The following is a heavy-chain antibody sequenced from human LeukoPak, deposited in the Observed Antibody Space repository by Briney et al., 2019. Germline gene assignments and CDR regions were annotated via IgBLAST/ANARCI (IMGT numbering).Heavy chain of an antibody. Sequence: SQTLSLTCAVSGGSINSGGYSWSWIRQPPGKGLEWIGYIYHSGSTYYNPSLKSRVTISVDRSKNQFSLKLSSVTAADTAVYYCAGVDSSSWYGIGYNWFDPWGQGTLVTVSS. V-gene: IGHV4-30-2*01. CDR1: GGSINSGGYS. D-gene: IGHD6-13*01. CDR3: AGVDSSSWYGIGYNWFDP. CDR2: IYHSGST. J-gene: IGHJ5*02.